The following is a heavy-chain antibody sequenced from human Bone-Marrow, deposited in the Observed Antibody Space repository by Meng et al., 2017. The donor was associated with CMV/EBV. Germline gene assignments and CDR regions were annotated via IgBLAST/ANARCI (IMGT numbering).Heavy chain of an antibody. CDR2: INHSGST. V-gene: IGHV4-34*01. D-gene: IGHD3-10*01. Sequence: GSLSLTSAVYGGSFSGYYWSWIRQPPGKGLEWIGEINHSGSTNYNPSLKSRVTISVDTSKNQFSLKLSSVTAADTAVYYCAILSGGSGSGDYYYYYGMDVWRQGTTVTVSS. CDR1: GGSFSGYY. J-gene: IGHJ6*02. CDR3: AILSGGSGSGDYYYYYGMDV.